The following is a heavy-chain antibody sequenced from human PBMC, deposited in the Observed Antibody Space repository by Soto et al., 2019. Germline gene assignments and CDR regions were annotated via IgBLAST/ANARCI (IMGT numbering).Heavy chain of an antibody. CDR3: ARGSRDGYNYAFDI. V-gene: IGHV4-59*01. CDR2: IYYSGST. Sequence: SETLSLTCTVSGGSISSYYWSWIRQPPGKGLEWIGYIYYSGSTNYNPSLKSRVTISVDTSKNQFSLKLSSVTAADTAVYYCARGSRDGYNYAFDIWGQGTIVTVSS. CDR1: GGSISSYY. D-gene: IGHD5-12*01. J-gene: IGHJ3*02.